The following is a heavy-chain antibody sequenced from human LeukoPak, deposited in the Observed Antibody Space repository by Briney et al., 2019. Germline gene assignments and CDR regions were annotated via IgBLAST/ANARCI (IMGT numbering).Heavy chain of an antibody. CDR3: AKDRGTTVPGGLNWFDP. J-gene: IGHJ5*02. V-gene: IGHV3-30*18. CDR2: ISYDGTTK. Sequence: PGGSLRLSCAASGFTFSTYGMHWVRQAPGKGLEWVAVISYDGTTKYYADSVKGRFTISRDNSKNTLYLQVNSLRAEDTAVYYCAKDRGTTVPGGLNWFDPWGQGTLVTVSS. CDR1: GFTFSTYG. D-gene: IGHD6-19*01.